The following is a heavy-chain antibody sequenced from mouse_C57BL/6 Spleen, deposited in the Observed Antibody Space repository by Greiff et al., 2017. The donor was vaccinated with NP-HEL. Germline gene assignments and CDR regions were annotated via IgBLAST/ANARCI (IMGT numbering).Heavy chain of an antibody. V-gene: IGHV6-6*01. J-gene: IGHJ1*03. CDR3: TRRDYGSSHWYFDV. CDR1: GFTFSDAW. D-gene: IGHD1-1*01. Sequence: EVQVVESGGGLVQPGGSMKLSCAASGFTFSDAWMDWVRQSPEKGLEWVAEIRNKANNHATYYAESVKGRFTISRDDSKSSVYLQMNSLRAEDTGIYYCTRRDYGSSHWYFDVWGTGTTVTVSS. CDR2: IRNKANNHAT.